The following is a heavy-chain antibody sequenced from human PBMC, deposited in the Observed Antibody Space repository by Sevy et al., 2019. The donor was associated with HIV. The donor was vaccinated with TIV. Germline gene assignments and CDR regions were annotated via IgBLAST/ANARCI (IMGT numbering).Heavy chain of an antibody. J-gene: IGHJ3*01. CDR2: MWYDGSNK. V-gene: IGHV3-33*01. D-gene: IGHD3-9*01. CDR3: ARDRGRYFDWVGGALDL. Sequence: GGSLRLSCTSSGFTISNYGMHWVRQVPGKGLEWVAVMWYDGSNKYYLESVRGRFTISRDISKNTLYLQMNVLTADDTAGYYCARDRGRYFDWVGGALDLWGHGTRVTVSS. CDR1: GFTISNYG.